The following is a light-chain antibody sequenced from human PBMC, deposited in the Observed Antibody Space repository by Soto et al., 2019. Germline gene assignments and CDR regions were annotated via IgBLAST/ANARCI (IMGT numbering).Light chain of an antibody. V-gene: IGKV3-20*01. Sequence: SVLTQSPGTLSLSPGERATLSCRASQTVTNSYLAWYQQKPGQAPRLLIYGASSRATGIPDRFSGSGSGTEFTLTISRLEPEDFEVYYCQQYGSSLITFGQGTRLEIK. CDR1: QTVTNSY. J-gene: IGKJ5*01. CDR2: GAS. CDR3: QQYGSSLIT.